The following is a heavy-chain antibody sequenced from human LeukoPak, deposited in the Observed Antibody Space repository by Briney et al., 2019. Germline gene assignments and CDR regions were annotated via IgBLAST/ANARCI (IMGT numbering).Heavy chain of an antibody. Sequence: SETLSLTCAVSGVSMSAFQWSWVRQSPEKGLEWIGCINTKGETNYNPSLKSRVTTSVDTSKSQFSLRLTSVTAADTAVYYCATSNDAKIAPFDHWGQRALVTVSS. CDR3: ATSNDAKIAPFDH. J-gene: IGHJ4*02. D-gene: IGHD2-8*01. V-gene: IGHV4-4*09. CDR1: GVSMSAFQ. CDR2: INTKGET.